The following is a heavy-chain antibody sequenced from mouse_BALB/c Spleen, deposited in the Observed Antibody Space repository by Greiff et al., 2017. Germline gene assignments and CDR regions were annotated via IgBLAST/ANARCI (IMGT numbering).Heavy chain of an antibody. CDR2: INPDSSTI. CDR3: ARQDQADYAMDY. V-gene: IGHV4-1*02. CDR1: GFDFSRYW. J-gene: IGHJ4*01. Sequence: EVQRVESGGGLVQPGGSLKLSCAASGFDFSRYWMSWVRQAPGKGLEWIGEINPDSSTINYTPSLKDKFIISRDNAKNTLYLQMSKVRSEDTALYYCARQDQADYAMDYWGQGTSVTVSS.